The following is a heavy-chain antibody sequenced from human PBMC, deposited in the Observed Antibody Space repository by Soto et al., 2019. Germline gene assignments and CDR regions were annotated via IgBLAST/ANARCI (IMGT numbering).Heavy chain of an antibody. Sequence: SVKVSCKASGGTFSSYAISWVRQAPGQGLEWMGGIIPIFGTANYAQKFQGRVTITADESTSTAYMELSSLRSEDTAVYYCASIYDSSVYYRSNYYYKGMDVWGQGPTVTVPS. CDR3: ASIYDSSVYYRSNYYYKGMDV. D-gene: IGHD3-22*01. CDR1: GGTFSSYA. J-gene: IGHJ6*02. CDR2: IIPIFGTA. V-gene: IGHV1-69*13.